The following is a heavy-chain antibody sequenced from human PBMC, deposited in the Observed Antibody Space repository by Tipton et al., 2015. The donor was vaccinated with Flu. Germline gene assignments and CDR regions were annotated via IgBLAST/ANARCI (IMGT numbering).Heavy chain of an antibody. J-gene: IGHJ4*02. CDR2: IYTTGST. CDR3: ASLGPGGVAAILPDY. V-gene: IGHV4-61*02. D-gene: IGHD2-15*01. Sequence: LRLSCTVSGGSVSRGRYYWSWIRQPAGRGLEWIGRIYTTGSTNYSPSLESRVTISVDPSKNQFSLNLSSVTAADTAMYYCASLGPGGVAAILPDYGGQGTLVTVSS. CDR1: GGSVSRGRYY.